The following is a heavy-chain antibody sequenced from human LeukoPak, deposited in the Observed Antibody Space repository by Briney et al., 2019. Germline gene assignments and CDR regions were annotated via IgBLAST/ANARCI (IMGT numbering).Heavy chain of an antibody. D-gene: IGHD6-19*01. CDR1: GFTFSSYW. J-gene: IGHJ4*02. CDR3: ARAGYSSGWDY. Sequence: GGSLRLSCAASGFTFSSYWMSWVRQAPGRRLEWVANIKQDGSEKYHVDSVKGRFTISRDNAENSLYLQMNSLRGEDTAVYFCARAGYSSGWDYWGQGTLVTVSS. V-gene: IGHV3-7*01. CDR2: IKQDGSEK.